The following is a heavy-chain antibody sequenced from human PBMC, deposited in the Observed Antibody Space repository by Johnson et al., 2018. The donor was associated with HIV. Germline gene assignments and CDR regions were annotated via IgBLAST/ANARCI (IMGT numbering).Heavy chain of an antibody. Sequence: QVQLVESGGGVVQPGRSLRLSCAASGFTFNMYGMHWVRQAPGKGLEWAAVISNDGSDKCYAYSVKGRFTISRDNSKNTLYLQMNSLRAEDTAVYYCARDPSPSSYRDFDIWGQGTMVTVSS. CDR1: GFTFNMYG. CDR3: ARDPSPSSYRDFDI. CDR2: ISNDGSDK. J-gene: IGHJ3*02. V-gene: IGHV3-30*03. D-gene: IGHD5-12*01.